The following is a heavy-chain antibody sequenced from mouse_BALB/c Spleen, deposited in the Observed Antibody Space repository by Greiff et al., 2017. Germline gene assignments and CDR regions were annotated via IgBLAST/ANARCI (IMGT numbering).Heavy chain of an antibody. J-gene: IGHJ3*01. D-gene: IGHD2-3*01. CDR2: IYPGSGST. CDR1: GYTFTSYW. V-gene: IGHV1S22*01. CDR3: TREGNGYYLSY. Sequence: LQQPGSELVRPGASVKLSCKASGYTFTSYWMHWVKQRHGQGLEWIGNIYPGSGSTNYDEKFKSKGTLTVDTSSSTAYMHLSSLTSEDSAVYYCTREGNGYYLSYWGQGTLVTVSA.